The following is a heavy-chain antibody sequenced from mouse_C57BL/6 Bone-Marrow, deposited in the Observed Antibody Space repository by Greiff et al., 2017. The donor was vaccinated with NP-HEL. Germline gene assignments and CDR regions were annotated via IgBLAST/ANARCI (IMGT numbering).Heavy chain of an antibody. J-gene: IGHJ2*01. CDR2: IYPRSGGT. D-gene: IGHD1-1*01. CDR1: GYTFTSYW. CDR3: ARDYYGNGYFDY. Sequence: QVQLQQSGAELVKPGASVKLSCKASGYTFTSYWMNWVKQRPGRGLEWIGRIYPRSGGTNYNEKFKSKATLTADKSSSTAYMQLSSLTSEDSAVYYCARDYYGNGYFDYWGQGTTVTVSS. V-gene: IGHV1-72*01.